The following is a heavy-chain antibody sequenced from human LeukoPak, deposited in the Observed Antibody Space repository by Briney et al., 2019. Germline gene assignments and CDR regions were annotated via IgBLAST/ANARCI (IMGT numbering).Heavy chain of an antibody. CDR1: GGSFSGYY. J-gene: IGHJ4*02. CDR3: ARSLKMYGIDY. Sequence: SETLSLTSAVYGGSFSGYYWSWIRPPPGKGREGIGEINHSGTTNYNPSLKSRVTISVDTYKTQFSLKLSSVTAADTAVYYCARSLKMYGIDYWGQGTLVTVSS. D-gene: IGHD4-17*01. CDR2: INHSGTT. V-gene: IGHV4-34*01.